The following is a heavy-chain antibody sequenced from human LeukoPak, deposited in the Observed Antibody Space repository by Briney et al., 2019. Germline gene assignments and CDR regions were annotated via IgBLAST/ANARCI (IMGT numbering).Heavy chain of an antibody. CDR2: ISYDGRNK. J-gene: IGHJ4*02. V-gene: IGHV3-30*04. CDR1: GFTFSSYA. Sequence: PGRSLRLSCAASGFTFSSYAMHWVRQAPGKGLEWVAVISYDGRNKYYADSVKGRFTISRDNPKNTLYLQMNSLRAEDTAVYYCAREPTYYDYVWGSPSDCWGQGTLVTVSS. D-gene: IGHD3-16*01. CDR3: AREPTYYDYVWGSPSDC.